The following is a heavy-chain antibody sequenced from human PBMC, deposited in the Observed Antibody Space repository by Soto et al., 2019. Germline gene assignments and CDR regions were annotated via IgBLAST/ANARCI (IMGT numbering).Heavy chain of an antibody. CDR1: GGSISSGGYY. CDR3: ARSYNWNYPYFDY. J-gene: IGHJ4*02. D-gene: IGHD1-7*01. CDR2: IYYSGST. Sequence: KPSETLSLTCTVSGGSISSGGYYWSWIRQHPGKGLEWIGYIYYSGSTYYNPSLKSRVTISVDTSKNQFSLKLSSVTAADTAVYYCARSYNWNYPYFDYWGQGTLVTVS. V-gene: IGHV4-31*03.